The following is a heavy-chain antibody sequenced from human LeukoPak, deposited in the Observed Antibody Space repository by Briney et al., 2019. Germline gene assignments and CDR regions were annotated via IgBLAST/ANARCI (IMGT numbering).Heavy chain of an antibody. V-gene: IGHV4-59*12. D-gene: IGHD3-10*01. J-gene: IGHJ4*02. CDR3: ARDFLGHYYGSGSYHFDY. CDR2: IYYSGST. Sequence: SETLSLTCTVSGGSISSYYWSWIRQPPGKGLEWIGYIYYSGSTNYNPSLKSRVTMSVDTSKNQFSLKLSSVTAADTAVYYCARDFLGHYYGSGSYHFDYWGQGTLVTVSS. CDR1: GGSISSYY.